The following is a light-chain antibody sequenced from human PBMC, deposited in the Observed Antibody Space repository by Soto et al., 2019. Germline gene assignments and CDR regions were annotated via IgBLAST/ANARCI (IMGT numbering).Light chain of an antibody. J-gene: IGKJ4*01. CDR1: QTVSRSA. CDR3: QQYGSAPFT. CDR2: GAS. Sequence: EIELTQSPGTLSMSLGDSATLSCRASQTVSRSALAWYQQKPGHAPRLLIYGASNRATGIPDRFSGSGSGTDFTLTISRLEPEDFEVYYCQQYGSAPFTFGGGTKV. V-gene: IGKV3-20*01.